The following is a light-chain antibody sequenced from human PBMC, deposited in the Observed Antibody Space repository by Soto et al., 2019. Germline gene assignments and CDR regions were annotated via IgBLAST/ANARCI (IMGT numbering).Light chain of an antibody. Sequence: DIQLTQSPPTLSASVGDRVTITCRASQSIRYYLAWYQQMPGKAPKLLIYGASSLQSGVPSRFSGSGSGTEFTLTISSLQPDDFATYFCQHYYSYSQTFGQGTKVEIK. J-gene: IGKJ1*01. V-gene: IGKV1-5*01. CDR2: GAS. CDR3: QHYYSYSQT. CDR1: QSIRYY.